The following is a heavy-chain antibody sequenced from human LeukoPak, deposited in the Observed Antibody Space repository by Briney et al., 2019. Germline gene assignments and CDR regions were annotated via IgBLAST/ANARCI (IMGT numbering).Heavy chain of an antibody. Sequence: ASVKVSCKASGYTFTGYYMHWVRQAPGQGLEWMGWINPNSGDTKFAREFQGRVTMTRDTSIRTAYMGLSRLRSDDTAVYYCATQRGSYLWGTDFDYWGQGTLVTVSS. CDR1: GYTFTGYY. CDR3: ATQRGSYLWGTDFDY. D-gene: IGHD3-16*01. J-gene: IGHJ4*02. V-gene: IGHV1-2*02. CDR2: INPNSGDT.